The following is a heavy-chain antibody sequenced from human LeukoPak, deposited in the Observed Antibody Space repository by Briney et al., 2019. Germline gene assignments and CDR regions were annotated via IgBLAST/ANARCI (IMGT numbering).Heavy chain of an antibody. CDR2: IYYSGAT. CDR1: GGSVNTYTYY. Sequence: PSETLSLTCTVSGGSVNTYTYYGGWIRQPPGKGLEWIGNIYYSGATYYNPSLKSRVTISVDRSKNQFSLKLSSVTAADTAVYYCARGGSDYGDHTPFDYWGQGTLVTVSS. V-gene: IGHV4-39*07. J-gene: IGHJ4*02. D-gene: IGHD4-17*01. CDR3: ARGGSDYGDHTPFDY.